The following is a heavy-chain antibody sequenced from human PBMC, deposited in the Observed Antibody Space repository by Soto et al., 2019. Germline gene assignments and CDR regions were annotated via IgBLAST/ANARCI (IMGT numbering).Heavy chain of an antibody. D-gene: IGHD1-1*01. J-gene: IGHJ4*02. CDR1: GFTFSSYA. Sequence: GGSLRLSCAASGFTFSSYAMHWVRQAPGKGLEWVAVISYDGSNKYYADSVKGRFTISRDNSKNTLYLQMNSLRAEDTAVYYCARDGSSRYNWNDVAFDYWGQGTLVTVSS. V-gene: IGHV3-30-3*01. CDR3: ARDGSSRYNWNDVAFDY. CDR2: ISYDGSNK.